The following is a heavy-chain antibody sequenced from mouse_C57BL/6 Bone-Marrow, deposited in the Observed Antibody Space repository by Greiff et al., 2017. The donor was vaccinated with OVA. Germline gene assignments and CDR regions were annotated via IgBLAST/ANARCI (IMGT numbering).Heavy chain of an antibody. V-gene: IGHV1-81*01. CDR1: GYTFTSYG. CDR2: IYPRSGNT. J-gene: IGHJ3*01. D-gene: IGHD2-1*01. CDR3: ARRVYYRTWFAY. Sequence: VQRVESGAELARPGASVKLSCKASGYTFTSYGISWVKQRTGQGLEWIGEIYPRSGNTYYNEKFKGKATLTADKSSSTAYMELRSLTSEDSAVYFCARRVYYRTWFAYWGQGTLVTVSA.